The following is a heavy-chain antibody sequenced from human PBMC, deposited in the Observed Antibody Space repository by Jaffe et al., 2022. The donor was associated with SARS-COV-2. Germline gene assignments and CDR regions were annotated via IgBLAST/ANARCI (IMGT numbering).Heavy chain of an antibody. CDR1: GFTFSSYG. D-gene: IGHD3-22*01. V-gene: IGHV3-33*01. Sequence: QVQLVESGGGVVQPGRSLRLSCAVSGFTFSSYGMYWVRQAPGKGLEWVALIWYDGSKKFYADSAKGRFTISRDNSKNTLYLQMNSLRAEDTAVYYCARDHRDSGGYYNGDYWGQGTLVTVSS. CDR2: IWYDGSKK. CDR3: ARDHRDSGGYYNGDY. J-gene: IGHJ4*02.